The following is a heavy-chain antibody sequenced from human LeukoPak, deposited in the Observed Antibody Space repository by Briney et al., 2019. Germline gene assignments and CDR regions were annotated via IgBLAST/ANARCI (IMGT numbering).Heavy chain of an antibody. CDR3: AITASRTIFGVVRFDY. CDR1: GFTFSSYA. Sequence: GGSLRLSYAASGFTFSSYAMSWVRQAPGKGLEWVSAISGSGGSTYYADSVKGRFTISRDNSKNTLYPQMNSLRAEDTAVYYCAITASRTIFGVVRFDYWGQGTLVTVSS. CDR2: ISGSGGST. J-gene: IGHJ4*02. V-gene: IGHV3-23*01. D-gene: IGHD3-3*01.